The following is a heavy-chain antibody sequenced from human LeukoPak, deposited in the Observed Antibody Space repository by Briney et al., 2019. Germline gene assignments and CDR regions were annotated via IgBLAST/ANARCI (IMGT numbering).Heavy chain of an antibody. J-gene: IGHJ3*02. Sequence: SVKVSYKASGGTLSIYTITWVRQAPGQGLEWMGGIIPIFGTANYAQKFQGRVTITADESTSTAYMELSSLRSEDTAVYYCASVNCGGDCYSDRGAFDIWGQGTMVTVSS. CDR3: ASVNCGGDCYSDRGAFDI. D-gene: IGHD2-21*02. V-gene: IGHV1-69*13. CDR1: GGTLSIYT. CDR2: IIPIFGTA.